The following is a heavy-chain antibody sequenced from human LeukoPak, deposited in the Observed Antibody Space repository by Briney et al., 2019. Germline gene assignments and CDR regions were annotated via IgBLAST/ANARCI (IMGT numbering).Heavy chain of an antibody. CDR2: ISYDGSNK. J-gene: IGHJ4*02. D-gene: IGHD6-19*01. V-gene: IGHV3-30*18. Sequence: PGRSLRLSCAASGFTFSSYGMHWVRQAPGKGLEWVAVISYDGSNKYYADSVKGRFTISRDNSKNTLYLQMNSLRAEDTAVYYCAKDASSGWLRPFDYWSQGTLVTVSS. CDR3: AKDASSGWLRPFDY. CDR1: GFTFSSYG.